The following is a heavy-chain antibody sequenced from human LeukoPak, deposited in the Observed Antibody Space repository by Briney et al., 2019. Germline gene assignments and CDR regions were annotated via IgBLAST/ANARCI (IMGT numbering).Heavy chain of an antibody. CDR2: INPNSGGT. CDR1: GYTFIGYY. CDR3: ARRAGMTVAGTALDY. V-gene: IGHV1-2*06. D-gene: IGHD6-19*01. J-gene: IGHJ4*02. Sequence: ASVKVSCKASGYTFIGYYMYWVRQAPGQGLEWMGRINPNSGGTNYAQRFQGRVTMTRDTSISTAYMELNSLRSGDTAVYYCARRAGMTVAGTALDYWGQGTLVTVSS.